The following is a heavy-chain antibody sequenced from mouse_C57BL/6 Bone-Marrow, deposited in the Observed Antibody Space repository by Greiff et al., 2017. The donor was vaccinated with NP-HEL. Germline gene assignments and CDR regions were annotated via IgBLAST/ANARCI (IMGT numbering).Heavy chain of an antibody. CDR3: ARWVIVTTNWFAY. CDR2: IYPRSGNT. Sequence: QVQLQQSGAELARPGASVKLSCKASGYTFTSYGISWVKQRPGQGLEWIGEIYPRSGNTYYNEKFKGKATLTADKSSSTAYMELRSLTSEDSAVYFWARWVIVTTNWFAYWGQGTLVTVSA. J-gene: IGHJ3*01. D-gene: IGHD2-5*01. V-gene: IGHV1-81*01. CDR1: GYTFTSYG.